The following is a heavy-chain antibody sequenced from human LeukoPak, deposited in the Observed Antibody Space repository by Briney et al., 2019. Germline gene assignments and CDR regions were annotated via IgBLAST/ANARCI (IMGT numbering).Heavy chain of an antibody. J-gene: IGHJ3*02. CDR2: INHSGST. V-gene: IGHV4-34*01. CDR3: ARGAEVVVPAATNKEDAFDI. D-gene: IGHD2-2*01. Sequence: SETLSLTCAVYGGSFSGYYWSWIRQPPGKGLEWIGEINHSGSTNYNPSLKSRVTISVDTSKNQFSLKLSSVAAADTAVYYCARGAEVVVPAATNKEDAFDIWGQGTMVTVSS. CDR1: GGSFSGYY.